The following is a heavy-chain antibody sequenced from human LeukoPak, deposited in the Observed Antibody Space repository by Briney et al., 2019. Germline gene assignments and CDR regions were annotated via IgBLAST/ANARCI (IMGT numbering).Heavy chain of an antibody. D-gene: IGHD3-10*01. CDR2: ISSSGTTV. Sequence: AGGSLRLSCAASGXTFRSYEMNWVRQAPGKGLDWVSYISSSGTTVYYADSVRGRFTVSRDNGKNSLYLEMNSLRAEDTAVYYCARSIKGDSDHWGQGTLVTVSS. CDR3: ARSIKGDSDH. V-gene: IGHV3-48*03. CDR1: GXTFRSYE. J-gene: IGHJ4*02.